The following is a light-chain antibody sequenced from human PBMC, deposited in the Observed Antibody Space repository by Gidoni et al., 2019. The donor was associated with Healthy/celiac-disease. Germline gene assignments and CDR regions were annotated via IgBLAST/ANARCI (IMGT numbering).Light chain of an antibody. CDR3: QQYGSSRLT. V-gene: IGKV3-20*01. CDR2: GAS. CDR1: QSFSSSY. Sequence: DIVLTQSPCTLSFSPGERDTLSCRASQSFSSSYLAWYQQKPGQAPKLIIYGASSRATGIPDRFSGSGSGTDFTLTISRLEPEDFAVYYCQQYGSSRLTFGEETKVEIK. J-gene: IGKJ4*01.